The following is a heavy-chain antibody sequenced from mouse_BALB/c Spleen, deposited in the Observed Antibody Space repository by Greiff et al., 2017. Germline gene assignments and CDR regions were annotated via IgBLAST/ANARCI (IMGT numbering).Heavy chain of an antibody. Sequence: EVHLVESGGGLVQPGGSRKLSCAASGFTFSDYGMAWVRQAPGKGPEWVAFISNLAYSIYYADTVTGRFTISRENAKNTLYLEMSSLRSEDTAMYYCARDQGYYGYRYFDVWGAGTTVTVSS. CDR2: ISNLAYSI. CDR1: GFTFSDYG. D-gene: IGHD1-1*01. CDR3: ARDQGYYGYRYFDV. V-gene: IGHV5-15*02. J-gene: IGHJ1*01.